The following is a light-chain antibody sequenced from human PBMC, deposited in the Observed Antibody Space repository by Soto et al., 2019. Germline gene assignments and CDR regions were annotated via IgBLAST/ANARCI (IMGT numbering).Light chain of an antibody. CDR1: SGHSTFS. CDR3: QTWDTGIQV. J-gene: IGLJ2*01. Sequence: QLVLTQSPSASASLGASVKLTCTLSSGHSTFSIAWHQQQPEKGPRYLMKLNSYGTYTRGDGFPDRFSGSSSGAERYRTISSLQSEDEADYYCQTWDTGIQVFGGGTKLTVL. CDR2: LNSYGTY. V-gene: IGLV4-69*01.